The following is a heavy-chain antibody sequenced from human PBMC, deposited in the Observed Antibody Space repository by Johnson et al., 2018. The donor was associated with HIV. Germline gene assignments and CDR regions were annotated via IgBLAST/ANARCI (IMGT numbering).Heavy chain of an antibody. CDR2: IWYDGSNK. CDR1: GFTFSSYG. D-gene: IGHD1-26*01. Sequence: QVQLVESGGGVVQPGRSLRLSCAASGFTFSSYGMHWVRQAPGKGLEWVAVIWYDGSNKYYADSVQGRFTISRDNSKNTLYLQMNSLRAEDTAVYYCAKERSGSYSGADAFDIWGQGTMVTVSS. J-gene: IGHJ3*02. CDR3: AKERSGSYSGADAFDI. V-gene: IGHV3-33*06.